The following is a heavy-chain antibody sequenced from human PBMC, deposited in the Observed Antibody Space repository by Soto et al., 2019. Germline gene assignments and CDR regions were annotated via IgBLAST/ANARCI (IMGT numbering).Heavy chain of an antibody. CDR3: ARVPVTTPSGYYGMDV. CDR1: GGTFSSYT. Sequence: ASVKVSCKASGGTFSSYTISWVRQAPGQGLEWMGRIIPILGIANYAQKFQGRVTITADKSTSTAYMELSSLRSEDTAVYYCARVPVTTPSGYYGMDVWGQGTTVTV. J-gene: IGHJ6*02. V-gene: IGHV1-69*02. D-gene: IGHD1-1*01. CDR2: IIPILGIA.